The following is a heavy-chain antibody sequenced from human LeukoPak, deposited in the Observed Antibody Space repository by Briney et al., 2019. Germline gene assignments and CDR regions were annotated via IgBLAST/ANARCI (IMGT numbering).Heavy chain of an antibody. Sequence: SETPSLTSSHPIDSTSIFYWSCIREPPGKGREWIGQIYFVRSTDYNPSLKSRVTLPVDMSKKRFSLRLTSMTAADTAVYYCARHSPVGYNYSPFDYWGQGILVTVSS. J-gene: IGHJ4*02. D-gene: IGHD5-18*01. V-gene: IGHV4-59*08. CDR3: ARHSPVGYNYSPFDY. CDR1: IDSTSIFY. CDR2: IYFVRST.